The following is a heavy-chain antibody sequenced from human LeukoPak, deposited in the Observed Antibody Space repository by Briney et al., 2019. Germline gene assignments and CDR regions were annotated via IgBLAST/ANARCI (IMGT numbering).Heavy chain of an antibody. D-gene: IGHD3-3*01. CDR2: IKQDGSEK. J-gene: IGHJ4*02. CDR1: GFTFSSYW. CDR3: AREDYDFWSGYYSKVNFDY. Sequence: GGSLRLSCAASGFTFSSYWMSWVRQAPGKGLEWVANIKQDGSEKYYVDSVKGRFTISRDNAKNSLYLQMNSLRAEDTAVYYCAREDYDFWSGYYSKVNFDYWGQGTLVTVSS. V-gene: IGHV3-7*01.